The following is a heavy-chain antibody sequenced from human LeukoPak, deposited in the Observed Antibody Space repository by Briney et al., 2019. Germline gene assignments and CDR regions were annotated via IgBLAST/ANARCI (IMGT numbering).Heavy chain of an antibody. V-gene: IGHV4-34*01. CDR2: INHSGST. D-gene: IGHD6-13*01. Sequence: SETLSLTCALSGGSIGTFYWSWIRQPPGKGLEWIGEINHSGSTNYNPSLKSRVTISVDTSKNQFSLKLSSVTAADTAVYYCARLRGYSSSGYWGQGTLVTVSS. CDR1: GGSIGTFY. CDR3: ARLRGYSSSGY. J-gene: IGHJ4*02.